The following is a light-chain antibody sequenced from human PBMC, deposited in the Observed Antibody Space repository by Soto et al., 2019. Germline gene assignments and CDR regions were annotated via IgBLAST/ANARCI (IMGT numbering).Light chain of an antibody. CDR2: DAS. J-gene: IGKJ4*01. Sequence: EIVLTQSPATLSLSPGERATLSCRAGQSVSTYLAWYQQKPGQTPRLLIYDASNRATGIPARFSGSGSGTDFTLTISTLEPEDFAVYYCQQRSDSPLTFGGGTKVDIK. CDR1: QSVSTY. V-gene: IGKV3-11*01. CDR3: QQRSDSPLT.